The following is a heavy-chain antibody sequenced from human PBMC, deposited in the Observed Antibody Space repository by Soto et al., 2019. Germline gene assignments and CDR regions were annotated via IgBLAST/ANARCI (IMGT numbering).Heavy chain of an antibody. CDR1: RGSISSGDYY. V-gene: IGHV4-61*08. CDR2: IYYSGIT. Sequence: SSEILSLTCTVSRGSISSGDYYWCWIRQPPGKGLEWIGYIYYSGITNYSPSLKSRVTISVDTSKNQFSLKLSSVTAADTAVYYCARDTFYGHFGYYYRMDVWGQGTTVTVS. D-gene: IGHD4-17*01. CDR3: ARDTFYGHFGYYYRMDV. J-gene: IGHJ6*02.